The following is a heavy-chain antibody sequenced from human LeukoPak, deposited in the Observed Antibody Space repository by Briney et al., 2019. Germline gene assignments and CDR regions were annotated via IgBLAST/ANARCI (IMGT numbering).Heavy chain of an antibody. D-gene: IGHD4-17*01. V-gene: IGHV1-2*04. CDR2: INPNSGGT. J-gene: IGHJ4*02. Sequence: ASVKVSCKASGYTFTGYYMHWVRQAPGQGLEWMGWINPNSGGTNYAQKFQGWVTMTRDTSISTAYMELSRLRSDDTAVYYCAREATVPGFLYYFDYWGQGTLVTVSS. CDR1: GYTFTGYY. CDR3: AREATVPGFLYYFDY.